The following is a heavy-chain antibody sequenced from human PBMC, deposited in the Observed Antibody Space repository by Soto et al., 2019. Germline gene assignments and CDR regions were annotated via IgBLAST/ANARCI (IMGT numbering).Heavy chain of an antibody. J-gene: IGHJ3*02. CDR2: ISAYNGNT. V-gene: IGHV1-18*01. Sequence: GASVKVSCKASGYTFTSYGFSWVRQAPGQGLEWMGWISAYNGNTNYAQKLQGRVTMTTDTSTSTAYMELRSLRSDDTAVYYCARDRYYYGSDGAFDIWGQGTMVTVSS. D-gene: IGHD3-10*01. CDR3: ARDRYYYGSDGAFDI. CDR1: GYTFTSYG.